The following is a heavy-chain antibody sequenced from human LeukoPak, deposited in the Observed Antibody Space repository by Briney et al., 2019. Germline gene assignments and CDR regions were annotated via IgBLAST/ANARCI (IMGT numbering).Heavy chain of an antibody. CDR1: GYTFTNYG. CDR2: ISAYNDNT. V-gene: IGHV1-18*01. Sequence: GASVKVSCKASGYTFTNYGISWVRQAPGQGLEWMGWISAYNDNTNFAHKFHDRVTMTTDTSTSTAYMDLRSLRSDDTAVYYCARGPFPTNDAFDIWGQGTMVTVSS. CDR3: ARGPFPTNDAFDI. J-gene: IGHJ3*02. D-gene: IGHD2-8*01.